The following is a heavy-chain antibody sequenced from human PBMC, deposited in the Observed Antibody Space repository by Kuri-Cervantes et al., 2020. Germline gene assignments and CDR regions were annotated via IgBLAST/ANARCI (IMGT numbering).Heavy chain of an antibody. CDR3: ARYMVRGIYYGMDV. CDR2: IYSGGDT. V-gene: IGHV3-23*03. Sequence: GESLKISCAASGFTFSNYAMAWVRQAPGKGLERVSVIYSGGDTYHADSVKGRFTISRDNSKNTLFLQMNSLRAEDTAVYYCARYMVRGIYYGMDVWGQGTMVTVSS. D-gene: IGHD3-10*01. J-gene: IGHJ6*02. CDR1: GFTFSNYA.